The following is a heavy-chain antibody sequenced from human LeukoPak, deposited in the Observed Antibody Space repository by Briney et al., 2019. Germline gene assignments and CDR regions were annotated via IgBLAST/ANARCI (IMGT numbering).Heavy chain of an antibody. CDR1: GGSISSYY. D-gene: IGHD3-22*01. CDR3: ARSPLVIYSSGYCDY. Sequence: NPSETLSLTCTVSGGSISSYYWSWIRQPAGKGLEWIGRIYTSGSTNYNPSLKSRVTISVDTSKNQFSLKLSSGTAADTAMYYCARSPLVIYSSGYCDYWGQGTLVTVSS. CDR2: IYTSGST. V-gene: IGHV4-4*07. J-gene: IGHJ4*02.